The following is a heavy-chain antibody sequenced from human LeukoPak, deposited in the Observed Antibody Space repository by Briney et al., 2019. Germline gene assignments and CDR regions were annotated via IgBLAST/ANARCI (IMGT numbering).Heavy chain of an antibody. Sequence: GGSLRLSCAASGLTFSIYAMNWVRQAPGKGLEWVSAISSSGGNTYYADSVKGRFTISRDNSKNTLYLQMNSLRAEDTAVYYCARDQVGATSAFDIWGQGTMVTVSS. CDR2: ISSSGGNT. CDR1: GLTFSIYA. V-gene: IGHV3-23*01. CDR3: ARDQVGATSAFDI. J-gene: IGHJ3*02. D-gene: IGHD1-26*01.